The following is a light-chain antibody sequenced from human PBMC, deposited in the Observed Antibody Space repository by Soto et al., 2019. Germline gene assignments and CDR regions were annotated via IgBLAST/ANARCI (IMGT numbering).Light chain of an antibody. CDR2: GAS. CDR1: QNVNTN. V-gene: IGKV3-15*01. Sequence: EIVMTQSPSTLSVSPGERATLSCRASQNVNTNLAWYQHKPGQAPRLLIYGASTRATGIPARFSGSGSGTEFTLTISSLQSEDFAVYYCQQYHNWWTFGQGTKVDIK. CDR3: QQYHNWWT. J-gene: IGKJ1*01.